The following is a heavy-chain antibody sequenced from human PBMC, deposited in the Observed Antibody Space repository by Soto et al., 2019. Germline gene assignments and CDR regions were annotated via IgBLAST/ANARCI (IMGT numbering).Heavy chain of an antibody. CDR2: IYPGDSDT. Sequence: GESLKISCKDSGYSFSSYWIGWVRQMPGKGLEWMGIIYPGDSDTRYSPSFQGQVTISADKSISTAYLQWSSLKASDTAMYYCARSSIPMAGPFDSWGQGTLVTVSS. J-gene: IGHJ4*02. V-gene: IGHV5-51*01. D-gene: IGHD6-19*01. CDR1: GYSFSSYW. CDR3: ARSSIPMAGPFDS.